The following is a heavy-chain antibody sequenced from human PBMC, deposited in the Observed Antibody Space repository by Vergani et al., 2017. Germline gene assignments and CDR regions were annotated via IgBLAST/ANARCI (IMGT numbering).Heavy chain of an antibody. CDR2: IIPVLGKT. D-gene: IGHD2-21*02. CDR1: GYTFSSYG. J-gene: IGHJ6*01. CDR3: ARDPRGYGGDPEDYYY. V-gene: IGHV1-69*04. Sequence: QVQLVQSGAAVKKPGASVKVSCKASGYTFSSYGISWVRQVPGQGLEWMGRIIPVLGKTKYAQDFQGRLTITADTSTSTAYMELTSLRSQDTAVYYCARDPRGYGGDPEDYYY.